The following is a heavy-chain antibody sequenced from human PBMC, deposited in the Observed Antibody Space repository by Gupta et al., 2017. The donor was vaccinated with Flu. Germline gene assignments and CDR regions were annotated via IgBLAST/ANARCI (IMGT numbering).Heavy chain of an antibody. Sequence: EMQLVESGGGLVQPGGSLRLYCAASGFTFSSSYLTSVRQAPGKGLGSVSRINPDGSSTTYAESVKGRFTISRDNAKNTLYLQMNSLGDDDTAVYYCATVTSGCWGQGTLFTVS. CDR2: INPDGSST. CDR3: ATVTSGC. J-gene: IGHJ4*02. D-gene: IGHD4-17*01. V-gene: IGHV3-74*03. CDR1: GFTFSSSY.